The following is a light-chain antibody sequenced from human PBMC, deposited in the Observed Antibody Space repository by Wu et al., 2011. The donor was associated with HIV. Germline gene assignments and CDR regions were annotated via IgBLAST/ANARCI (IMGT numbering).Light chain of an antibody. CDR2: DAS. J-gene: IGKJ1*01. CDR3: QKYNTAPWT. V-gene: IGKV3-11*01. Sequence: YQQKPGQTPRLLIYDASNRADLPSQPGSVAVGSGTDFTLTISSLQPEDVATYYCQKYNTAPWTFGQGTKVEMK.